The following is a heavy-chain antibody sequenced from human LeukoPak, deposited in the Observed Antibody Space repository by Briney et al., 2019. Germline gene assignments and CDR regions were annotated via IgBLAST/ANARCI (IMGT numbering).Heavy chain of an antibody. D-gene: IGHD3-22*01. CDR3: ASHTHYYYDSSGYYQLGY. CDR1: GGTFIRYA. J-gene: IGHJ4*02. V-gene: IGHV1-69*13. Sequence: GASVRVSCKASGGTFIRYAISWVRQAPGQGLEWMGGIIPIFGTANYAQKFQGRVTITADESTSTAYMELSSLRSEDTAVYYCASHTHYYYDSSGYYQLGYWGQGTLVTVSS. CDR2: IIPIFGTA.